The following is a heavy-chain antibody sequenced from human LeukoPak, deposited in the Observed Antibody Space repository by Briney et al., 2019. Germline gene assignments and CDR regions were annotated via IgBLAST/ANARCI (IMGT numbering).Heavy chain of an antibody. CDR1: GFTFHSYW. V-gene: IGHV3-74*01. CDR3: ARSWFPYYFDY. D-gene: IGHD3-9*01. J-gene: IGHJ4*02. CDR2: IDNEGGTT. Sequence: PGGSLRLSCAASGFTFHSYWMHWVRQAPGKGLVWVSRIDNEGGTTTYADSVKGRFTISRDNAKNTLYLQMNSVRAEDTAVYYCARSWFPYYFDYWGQGTLVTVSS.